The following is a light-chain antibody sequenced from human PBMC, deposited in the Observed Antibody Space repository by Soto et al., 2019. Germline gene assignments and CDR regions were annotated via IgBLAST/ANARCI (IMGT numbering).Light chain of an antibody. CDR1: SSNIGAGYD. J-gene: IGLJ3*02. CDR2: GNS. Sequence: QPVLTQPPSVSGAPGQRVTISCTGSSSNIGAGYDVHWYQQLPGTAPKLLIYGNSNRPSGVPDRFSGFKSGTSASLAITGLQAEDEADYYCQSYDSSLSALFGGGTQLTVL. V-gene: IGLV1-40*01. CDR3: QSYDSSLSAL.